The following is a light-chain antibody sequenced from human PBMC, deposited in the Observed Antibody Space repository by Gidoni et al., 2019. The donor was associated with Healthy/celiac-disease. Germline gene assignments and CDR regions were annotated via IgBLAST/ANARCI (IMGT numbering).Light chain of an antibody. CDR1: SSNIGAGYD. Sequence: QAVLTQPPSVSGAPGQTVTSSCTGNSSNIGAGYDVHWYQPLPGTAPKLLISGNSNRPSGVPDRFSGSKSGTSASLAITGLQAADEADYYFQSYASRLSGSVFGGGTKLTVL. CDR2: GNS. CDR3: QSYASRLSGSV. J-gene: IGLJ2*01. V-gene: IGLV1-40*01.